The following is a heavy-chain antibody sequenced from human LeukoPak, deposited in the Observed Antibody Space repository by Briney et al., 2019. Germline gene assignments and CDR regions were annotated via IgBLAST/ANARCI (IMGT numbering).Heavy chain of an antibody. D-gene: IGHD3-22*01. CDR2: IIPILGIA. CDR1: GGTFSSYA. J-gene: IGHJ4*02. Sequence: SVKVSCKASGGTFSSYAISWVRRAPGQGLEWMGRIIPILGIANYAQKFQGRVTITADKSTSTAYMELSSLRSEDTAVYYCARVGGHYYDSSGYYWFSDWGQGTLVTVSS. V-gene: IGHV1-69*04. CDR3: ARVGGHYYDSSGYYWFSD.